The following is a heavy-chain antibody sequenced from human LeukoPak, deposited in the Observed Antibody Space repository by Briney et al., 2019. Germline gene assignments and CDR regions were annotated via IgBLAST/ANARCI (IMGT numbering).Heavy chain of an antibody. CDR3: ARDSLDIVVVPANYYYYMDV. CDR1: GFTLSSYS. CDR2: ISSSSSYM. J-gene: IGHJ6*03. V-gene: IGHV3-21*01. D-gene: IGHD2-2*03. Sequence: GGSLRLSCAASGFTLSSYSMSWVRQAPGKGLEWVSFISSSSSYMYYADSVKGRFTISRDNAKNSLYLQMNSLRAEDTAVYYCARDSLDIVVVPANYYYYMDVWGKGTTVTVSS.